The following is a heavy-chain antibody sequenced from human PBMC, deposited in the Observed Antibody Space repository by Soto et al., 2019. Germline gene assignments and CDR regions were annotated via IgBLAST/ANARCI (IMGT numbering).Heavy chain of an antibody. J-gene: IGHJ6*02. V-gene: IGHV3-53*01. CDR1: GFNVNDNY. CDR2: IYSVGTA. CDR3: ARDRFLQTSPTGPSHYYGMDV. Sequence: GGSLRLSCVVSGFNVNDNYMSWVRQAPGKGLQWVSVIYSVGTAFFAESVKGRFAISRDSAQNTVFLQMNGLRDEDTAVYYCARDRFLQTSPTGPSHYYGMDVWGQGTTVTVSS. D-gene: IGHD3-3*01.